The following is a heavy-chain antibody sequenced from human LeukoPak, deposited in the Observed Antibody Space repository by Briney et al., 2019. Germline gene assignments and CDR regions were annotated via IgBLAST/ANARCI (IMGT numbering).Heavy chain of an antibody. J-gene: IGHJ4*02. V-gene: IGHV3-21*01. CDR3: ASPGKNEVVAATRGDWDFDY. CDR2: ISSSSSYI. CDR1: GFTFSSYS. D-gene: IGHD2-15*01. Sequence: GGSLRLSCAASGFTFSSYSMNWVRQAPGKGLEWVSSISSSSSYIYYADSVKGRFTISRDNAKNSLYLQMNSLRAEDTAVYYCASPGKNEVVAATRGDWDFDYWGQGTLVTVSS.